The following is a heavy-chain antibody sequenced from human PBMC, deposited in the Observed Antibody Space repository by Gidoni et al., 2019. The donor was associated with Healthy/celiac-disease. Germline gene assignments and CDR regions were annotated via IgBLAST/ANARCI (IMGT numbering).Heavy chain of an antibody. Sequence: QVQLQESGPGLVKPSETLSLTCAVSGYSISSGYYWGWIRQPPGKGLEWIGSIYHSGSTYYNPSLKSRVTISVDTSKNQFSLKLSSVTAADTAVYYCAREGNSSSWSFDYWGQGTLVTVSS. CDR1: GYSISSGYY. V-gene: IGHV4-38-2*02. CDR2: IYHSGST. CDR3: AREGNSSSWSFDY. J-gene: IGHJ4*02. D-gene: IGHD6-13*01.